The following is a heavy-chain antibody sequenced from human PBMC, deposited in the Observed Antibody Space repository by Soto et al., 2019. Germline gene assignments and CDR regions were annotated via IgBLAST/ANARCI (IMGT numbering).Heavy chain of an antibody. V-gene: IGHV1-18*01. CDR2: ISAYNGDT. D-gene: IGHD3-3*02. CDR3: AMSKRPRENRSTRYSPLTSNNYGMDV. CDR1: GYTLTSYG. Sequence: ASVKVSCKASGYTLTSYGINWVRQAPGQGLEWMGWISAYNGDTNYAQKLQGRVTMTTDRSTSTAYMELRSLRSDDTDVFYCAMSKRPRENRSTRYSPLTSNNYGMDVXX. J-gene: IGHJ6*02.